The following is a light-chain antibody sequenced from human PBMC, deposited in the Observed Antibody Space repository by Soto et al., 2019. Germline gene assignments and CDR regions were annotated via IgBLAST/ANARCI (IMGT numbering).Light chain of an antibody. Sequence: EIVMTQSPATLSVSPGERATLSCRASQSLYSNLAWYQQKPGQAPRLLIYGASTRATGIPARFSGSGSGTEFTLTISSLQSEDFAVYYCQQSNNWPLPFGGGTKVDI. CDR1: QSLYSN. CDR2: GAS. CDR3: QQSNNWPLP. V-gene: IGKV3-15*01. J-gene: IGKJ4*01.